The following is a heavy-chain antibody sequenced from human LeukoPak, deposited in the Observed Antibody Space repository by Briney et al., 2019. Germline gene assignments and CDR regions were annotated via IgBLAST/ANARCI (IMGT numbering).Heavy chain of an antibody. Sequence: GGSLRLSCAASGFTFDDYAMHWVRQAPGEGLEGVSLISGDGGSTYYADSVKGRFTISRDNSKNSLYLQMNSLRTEDTALYYCAKDGYGDYAAYFDYWGQGTLVTVSS. CDR2: ISGDGGST. V-gene: IGHV3-43*02. CDR1: GFTFDDYA. J-gene: IGHJ4*02. D-gene: IGHD4-17*01. CDR3: AKDGYGDYAAYFDY.